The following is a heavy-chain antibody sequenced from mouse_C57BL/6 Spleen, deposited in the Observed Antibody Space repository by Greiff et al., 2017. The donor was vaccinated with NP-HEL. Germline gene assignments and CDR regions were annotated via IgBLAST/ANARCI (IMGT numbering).Heavy chain of an antibody. CDR1: GYAFSSSW. CDR2: IYPGDGDT. J-gene: IGHJ4*01. Sequence: LQQSGPELVKPGASVKISCKASGYAFSSSWMNWVKQRPGKGLEWIGRIYPGDGDTNYNGKFKGKATLTADKSSSTAYMQLSSLTSEDSAVYFCARRNPNFYAMDYWGQGTSVTVSS. CDR3: ARRNPNFYAMDY. D-gene: IGHD4-1*01. V-gene: IGHV1-82*01.